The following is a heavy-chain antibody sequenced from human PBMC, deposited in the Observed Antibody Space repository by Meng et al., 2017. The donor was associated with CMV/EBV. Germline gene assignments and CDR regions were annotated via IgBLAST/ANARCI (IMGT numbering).Heavy chain of an antibody. D-gene: IGHD3-16*01. Sequence: LGQSRAGGKNPGALAKGSCKASGYTFTSYGISWVRRAPGQGLEWMGWISAYNGNTNYAQKLQGRVTMTTDTSTSTAYMELRSLRSDDTAVYYCARVGGGNWFDPWGQGTLVTVSS. CDR3: ARVGGGNWFDP. CDR1: GYTFTSYG. CDR2: ISAYNGNT. V-gene: IGHV1-18*01. J-gene: IGHJ5*02.